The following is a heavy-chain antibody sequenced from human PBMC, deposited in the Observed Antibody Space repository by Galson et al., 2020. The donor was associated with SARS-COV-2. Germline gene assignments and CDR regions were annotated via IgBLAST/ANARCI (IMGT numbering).Heavy chain of an antibody. CDR3: ARAITDSDYGDPGAFDI. J-gene: IGHJ3*02. Sequence: SETLSLTCAVSGGSISSGGYSWSWIRQPPGKGLEWIGYIYHSGRTYYNPSLKSRVTISVDRSKNQFSLKLSSVTAADTAVYYCARAITDSDYGDPGAFDIWGQGTMVTVSS. CDR2: IYHSGRT. V-gene: IGHV4-30-2*01. CDR1: GGSISSGGYS. D-gene: IGHD4-17*01.